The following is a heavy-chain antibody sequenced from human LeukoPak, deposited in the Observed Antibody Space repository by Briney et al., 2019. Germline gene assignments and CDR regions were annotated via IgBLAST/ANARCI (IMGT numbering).Heavy chain of an antibody. CDR3: ARRYDSSGGDFDY. CDR1: GFAFSSYA. D-gene: IGHD3-22*01. V-gene: IGHV3-23*01. Sequence: GGSLRLSCAASGFAFSSYAMSWVRQAPGKGLEWVSAISGSGGSTYYADSVKGRFTISRDNSKNTLYLQMNSLRAEDTAVYYCARRYDSSGGDFDYWGQGTLVTVSS. J-gene: IGHJ4*02. CDR2: ISGSGGST.